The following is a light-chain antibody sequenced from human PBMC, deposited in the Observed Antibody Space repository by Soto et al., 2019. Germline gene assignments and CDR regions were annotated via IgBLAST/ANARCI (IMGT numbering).Light chain of an antibody. J-gene: IGKJ4*01. CDR3: QQYGISLT. CDR1: QSVSSSY. V-gene: IGKV3-20*01. Sequence: EIVLTQSPGTLSLSPGERATLSCRASQSVSSSYLAWYQQKPGQAPRLLIYGASSRATGVPDRISGSGSGTDFTLTISRLEPEDFVVYYCQQYGISLTFGGGTKVEIK. CDR2: GAS.